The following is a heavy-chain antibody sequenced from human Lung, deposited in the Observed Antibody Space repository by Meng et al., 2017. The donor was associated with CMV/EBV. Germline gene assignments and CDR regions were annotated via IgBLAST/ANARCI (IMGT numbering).Heavy chain of an antibody. CDR2: INPKSGNT. D-gene: IGHD6-19*01. CDR3: GRSGSGWYGGGSDY. CDR1: GYNFLNYD. J-gene: IGHJ4*02. Sequence: ASVXVSXKAAGYNFLNYDINWVRHSSGQGLEYMGWINPKSGNTDYARKFQGRVTFTRNTSINTAYMELSSLRSEDTALYYCGRSGSGWYGGGSDYWGQGAXVTVSS. V-gene: IGHV1-8*01.